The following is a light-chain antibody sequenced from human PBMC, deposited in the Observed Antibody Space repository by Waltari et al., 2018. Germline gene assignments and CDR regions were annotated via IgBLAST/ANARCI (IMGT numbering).Light chain of an antibody. CDR3: SSYAGSNNYVI. CDR2: DVR. CDR1: STAVGFYNY. Sequence: QSALTQPPSASGSPGQSVTISCTGTSTAVGFYNYVSWYQQHPGKAPKLMIYDVRQRPSGVPDRFSGSKSGNTASLTLSGLQAEDEADYYCSSYAGSNNYVIFGGGTKLTVL. V-gene: IGLV2-8*01. J-gene: IGLJ2*01.